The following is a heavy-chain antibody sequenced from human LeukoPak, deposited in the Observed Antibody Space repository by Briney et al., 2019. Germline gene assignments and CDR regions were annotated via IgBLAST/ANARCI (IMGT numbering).Heavy chain of an antibody. V-gene: IGHV3-7*02. CDR2: IKQDGSEK. CDR1: GFTFSRYW. CDR3: AGGFYSGSFDP. Sequence: GGSLRLSCAASGFTFSRYWMSWVRQAPGKGLEWVAIIKQDGSEKYYVDSVKGRFTISRDNAKNSLYLQMNSLRADDTAVHYCAGGFYSGSFDPWGQGTLVTVSS. J-gene: IGHJ5*02. D-gene: IGHD1-26*01.